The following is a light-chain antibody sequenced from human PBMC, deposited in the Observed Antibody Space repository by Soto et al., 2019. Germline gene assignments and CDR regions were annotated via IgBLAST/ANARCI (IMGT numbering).Light chain of an antibody. Sequence: QSALTQPPSASGSPGQSVTISCTGTSSDVGGYNYVSWYQQHPGKAPKLMIYEVSQRPSGVPDRFSGSKSGNTASLTVSGLQDEDEDDYYCSSYAGSNILFGGGTKLTVL. CDR3: SSYAGSNIL. CDR2: EVS. CDR1: SSDVGGYNY. V-gene: IGLV2-8*01. J-gene: IGLJ2*01.